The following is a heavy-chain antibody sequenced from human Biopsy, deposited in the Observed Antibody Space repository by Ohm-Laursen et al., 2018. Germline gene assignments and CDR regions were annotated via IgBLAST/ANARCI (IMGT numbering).Heavy chain of an antibody. CDR3: AKINPSSIYYYYGMDV. J-gene: IGHJ6*02. CDR1: GFIFDVYA. CDR2: ISGSAGST. Sequence: SLRLSCTASGFIFDVYAMSWVRQAPGKGLEWVSAISGSAGSTNYADSVKGRFTISRDNSKNTLYLQLNSLRAEDTALYYCAKINPSSIYYYYGMDVWGQGTTVTVSS. V-gene: IGHV3-23*01.